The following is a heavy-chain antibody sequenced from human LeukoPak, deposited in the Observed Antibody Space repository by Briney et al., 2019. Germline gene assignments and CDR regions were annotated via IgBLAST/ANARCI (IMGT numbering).Heavy chain of an antibody. Sequence: GGSLRLSCAASGFTFSSYGMHWARQAPGKGLEWVAVIWNDGSDKYYADSVKGRFTISRDNSKNTLYLQMDSLRAEDTAVYYCAKPTRGSGSFLIDFWGQGTLVTVSS. CDR2: IWNDGSDK. D-gene: IGHD1-26*01. J-gene: IGHJ4*02. CDR3: AKPTRGSGSFLIDF. V-gene: IGHV3-33*06. CDR1: GFTFSSYG.